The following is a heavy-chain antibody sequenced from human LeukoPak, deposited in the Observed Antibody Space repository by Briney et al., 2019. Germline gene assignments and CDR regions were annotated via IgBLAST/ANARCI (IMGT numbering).Heavy chain of an antibody. CDR2: IYHSGST. CDR3: ARFGGFGEQNWFDP. D-gene: IGHD3-10*01. J-gene: IGHJ5*02. Sequence: SETLSLTCAVSGGSISSGGYSWSWIRQPPGKGLEWIGYIYHSGSTYYNPSLKSRVTISVGRSKNQFSLKLSSVTAADTAVYYCARFGGFGEQNWFDPWGQGTLVTVSS. CDR1: GGSISSGGYS. V-gene: IGHV4-30-2*01.